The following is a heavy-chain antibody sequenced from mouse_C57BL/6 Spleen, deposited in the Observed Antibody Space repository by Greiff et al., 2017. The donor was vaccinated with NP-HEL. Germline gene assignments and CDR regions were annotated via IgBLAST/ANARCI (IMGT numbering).Heavy chain of an antibody. CDR3: AREVGRSSYFDY. Sequence: QVQLQQSGAEPVKPGASVKISCKASGYAFSSYWMNWVKQRPGTGLEWIGQIYPGDGDTNYNGKFKGKATLTADKSSSTAYMQLSSLTSEDSAVYFCAREVGRSSYFDYWGQGTTLTVSS. V-gene: IGHV1-80*01. CDR2: IYPGDGDT. CDR1: GYAFSSYW. J-gene: IGHJ2*01. D-gene: IGHD4-1*01.